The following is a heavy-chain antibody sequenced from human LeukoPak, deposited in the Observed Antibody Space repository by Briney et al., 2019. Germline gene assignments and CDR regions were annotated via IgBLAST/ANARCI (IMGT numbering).Heavy chain of an antibody. V-gene: IGHV4-34*01. Sequence: SETLSLTCAVYGGSFSGYYWSWIRKPPGKGLEWIGEINHSGSTNYNPSLKSRVTISVDTSKNQFSLKLSSVTAADTAVYYCARVLRGFLEWRHYYYGMDVWGQGTTVTVSS. J-gene: IGHJ6*02. D-gene: IGHD3-3*01. CDR2: INHSGST. CDR1: GGSFSGYY. CDR3: ARVLRGFLEWRHYYYGMDV.